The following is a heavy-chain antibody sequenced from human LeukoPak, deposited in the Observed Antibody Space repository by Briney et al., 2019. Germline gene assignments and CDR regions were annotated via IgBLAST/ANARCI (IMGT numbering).Heavy chain of an antibody. D-gene: IGHD3-22*01. CDR2: IFHSGNT. CDR3: ARSPRQYYDTRGYVRYFDY. CDR1: GGSISSGGFS. Sequence: TLSLTCAVSGGSISSGGFSWSWIRQPPGKDLEWIGYIFHSGNTYYNPSLKSRVTKSVDRSKNLFSLKLTSVTAADTAIYFCARSPRQYYDTRGYVRYFDYWGQGTLFTVSS. J-gene: IGHJ4*02. V-gene: IGHV4-30-2*01.